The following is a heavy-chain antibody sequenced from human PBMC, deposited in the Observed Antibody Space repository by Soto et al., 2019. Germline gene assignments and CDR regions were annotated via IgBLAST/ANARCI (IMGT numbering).Heavy chain of an antibody. D-gene: IGHD4-17*01. CDR2: IYYSGST. Sequence: PSETLSLTCTVSGGSISSYYWSWIRQPPGKGLEWIGYIYYSGSTNYNPSLKSRVTISVDTSKNQFSLKLSSVTAADTAVYYCARSSYGDLGPWYFDLWGRGTLVNVSS. V-gene: IGHV4-59*01. CDR1: GGSISSYY. CDR3: ARSSYGDLGPWYFDL. J-gene: IGHJ2*01.